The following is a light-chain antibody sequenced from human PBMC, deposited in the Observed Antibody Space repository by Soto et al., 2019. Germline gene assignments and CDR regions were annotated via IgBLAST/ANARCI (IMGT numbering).Light chain of an antibody. J-gene: IGKJ2*01. V-gene: IGKV3-15*01. CDR3: QQYGSSPYT. CDR1: QSVSTN. CDR2: GAS. Sequence: EIVMTQSPATLSVSPGERATLSCRASQSVSTNLAWYQQKPGQGPRLLIFGASTRAIGIPARFSGSGSGTDFTLTISSLQSEDFAVYYCQQYGSSPYTFGQGTKLEIK.